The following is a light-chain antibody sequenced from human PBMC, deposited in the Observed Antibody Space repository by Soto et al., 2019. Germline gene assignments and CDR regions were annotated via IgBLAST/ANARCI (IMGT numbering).Light chain of an antibody. CDR2: EVN. Sequence: QSALTQPASVAGSPGQSITISCTGTSSDVGGYDYVSWYQQHPGKAPKLIIYEVNNRPSGVSHRFSGSKSGNTASLTISGLQAEDEADYYCCSYTSSSPYVFGTGTKVTVL. CDR1: SSDVGGYDY. CDR3: CSYTSSSPYV. J-gene: IGLJ1*01. V-gene: IGLV2-14*01.